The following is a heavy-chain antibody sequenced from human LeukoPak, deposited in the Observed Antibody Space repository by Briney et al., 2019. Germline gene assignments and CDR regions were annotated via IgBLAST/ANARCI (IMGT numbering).Heavy chain of an antibody. V-gene: IGHV3-21*04. CDR1: GFTFSSYS. Sequence: GGSLRLSCAASGFTFSSYSMNWVRQAPGKGLEWVSSISSSSSYIYYADSVKGRFTISRDNAKNSLYLQMNSLRAEDTAIYHCAKSPLWYNWFDPWGQGTRVTVSS. J-gene: IGHJ5*02. CDR2: ISSSSSYI. CDR3: AKSPLWYNWFDP. D-gene: IGHD3-10*01.